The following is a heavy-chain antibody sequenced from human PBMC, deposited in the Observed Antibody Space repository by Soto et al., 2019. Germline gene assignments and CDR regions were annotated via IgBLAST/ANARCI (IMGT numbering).Heavy chain of an antibody. CDR3: ARGRYGDY. V-gene: IGHV1-18*01. J-gene: IGHJ4*02. Sequence: QVHLVQSGAEVKKPGASVKVSCKASGYTFTSYGITWVRQAPGQGLEWMGWISAHNGNTDYAQKLQGRVIVTRDTSTSTASTELRGLISDDAAVYYCARGRYGDYWGQGALVTVSS. D-gene: IGHD1-1*01. CDR2: ISAHNGNT. CDR1: GYTFTSYG.